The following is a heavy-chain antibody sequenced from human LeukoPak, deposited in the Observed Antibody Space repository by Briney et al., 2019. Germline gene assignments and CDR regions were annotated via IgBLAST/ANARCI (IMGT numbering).Heavy chain of an antibody. CDR2: ISGSGSDT. V-gene: IGHV3-23*01. CDR1: GFTFSRNA. J-gene: IGHJ4*02. CDR3: AKDPWGSRGYFDY. Sequence: GGSLGLSCAASGFTFSRNAMIWVRQAPGKGLEWVSAISGSGSDTYYADSVKGRFTIFRDNSKNTVYLRMNSLRAEDTAVYYCAKDPWGSRGYFDYWGQGTLVTVSS. D-gene: IGHD7-27*01.